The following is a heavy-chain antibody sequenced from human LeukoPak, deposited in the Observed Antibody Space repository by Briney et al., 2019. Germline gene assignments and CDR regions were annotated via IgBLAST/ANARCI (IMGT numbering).Heavy chain of an antibody. CDR2: ISGSGGTT. Sequence: PGGSLRLSCAASGFTFSSYAMSWVRQAPGKGLEWVSAISGSGGTTYYADSVKGRFTISRDNSKNTLYLQMNSLRAEDTAVYYCARSVDTAMAHTYWGQGTLVTVSS. CDR3: ARSVDTAMAHTY. V-gene: IGHV3-23*01. J-gene: IGHJ4*02. CDR1: GFTFSSYA. D-gene: IGHD5-18*01.